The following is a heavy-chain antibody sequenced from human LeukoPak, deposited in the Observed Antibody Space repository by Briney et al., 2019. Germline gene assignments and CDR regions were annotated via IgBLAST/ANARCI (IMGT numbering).Heavy chain of an antibody. D-gene: IGHD5-12*01. CDR2: INGSGGTT. Sequence: PGGSLRLSCAASGFTFSHYAMTWVRQAPGKGLEWVSSINGSGGTTYYADSVKGRFTISRDNSKNTLYLQRSGLRVEDTAVYFCAKGIVASIQYYFDYWGHGILVTVSS. V-gene: IGHV3-23*01. J-gene: IGHJ4*01. CDR3: AKGIVASIQYYFDY. CDR1: GFTFSHYA.